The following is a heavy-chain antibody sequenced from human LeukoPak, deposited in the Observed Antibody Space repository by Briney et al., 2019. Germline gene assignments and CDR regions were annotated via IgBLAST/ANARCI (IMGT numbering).Heavy chain of an antibody. CDR1: GGSFSGYY. V-gene: IGHV4-34*01. CDR3: ARAPGIAAAGTFFDY. D-gene: IGHD6-13*01. CDR2: INHSGST. Sequence: SETLSLTCAVYGGSFSGYYWSWIRQPPGKGLEWIGEINHSGSTNYNPSLKSRVTISVDTPKNQFSLKLSSVTAADTAVYYCARAPGIAAAGTFFDYWGQGTLVTVSS. J-gene: IGHJ4*02.